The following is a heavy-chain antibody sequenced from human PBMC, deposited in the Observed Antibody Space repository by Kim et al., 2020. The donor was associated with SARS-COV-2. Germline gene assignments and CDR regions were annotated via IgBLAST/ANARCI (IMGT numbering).Heavy chain of an antibody. CDR3: ARDLAAAARPPWFDP. V-gene: IGHV4-4*07. J-gene: IGHJ5*02. D-gene: IGHD6-13*01. Sequence: PSLKSRVTMSVDTSKNQFSLKLSSVTAADTAVYYCARDLAAAARPPWFDPWGQGTLVTVSS.